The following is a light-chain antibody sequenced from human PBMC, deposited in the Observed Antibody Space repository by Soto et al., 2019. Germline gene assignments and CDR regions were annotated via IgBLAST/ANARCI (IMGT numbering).Light chain of an antibody. CDR3: QHYNSYSEA. Sequence: DIQLTQSPSSVSASVGDRVTITCRASQGVRSCLAWYQQKPGKAPKLLIYKASTLKSGVPSRFSGSGSGTEFTLTISSLQPDDFATYYCQHYNSYSEAFGQGTKVDIK. CDR1: QGVRSC. CDR2: KAS. V-gene: IGKV1-5*03. J-gene: IGKJ1*01.